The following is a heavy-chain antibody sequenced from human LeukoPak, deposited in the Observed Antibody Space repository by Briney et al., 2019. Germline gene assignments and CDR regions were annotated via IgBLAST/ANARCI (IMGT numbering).Heavy chain of an antibody. D-gene: IGHD1-26*01. J-gene: IGHJ4*02. CDR1: GFTFNYAW. Sequence: GGSLRLSCAASGFTFNYAWMTWVRQAPGKGLEWVGRIRSKTDGGTKHYAAPVKGRFTISRDDSKNTLYLQMNSLKTEDTAVYYCSTGGSYYENWGQGTLVTVSS. CDR2: IRSKTDGGTK. V-gene: IGHV3-15*01. CDR3: STGGSYYEN.